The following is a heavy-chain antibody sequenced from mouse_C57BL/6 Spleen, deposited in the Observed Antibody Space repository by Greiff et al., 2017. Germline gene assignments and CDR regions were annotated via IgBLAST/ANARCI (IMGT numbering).Heavy chain of an antibody. CDR2: ISYSGST. CDR3: AGGGYYFGY. Sequence: EVKLVESGPGMVKPSPSLSLTCTVTGYSITSGYDWHWIRHVPGNKLEWMSYISYSGSTNYNPSLKSRIPITHDTSKNHFFLKLNSVTTEDTATYYCAGGGYYFGYWGQGTTLTVSS. V-gene: IGHV3-1*01. J-gene: IGHJ2*01. CDR1: GYSITSGYD.